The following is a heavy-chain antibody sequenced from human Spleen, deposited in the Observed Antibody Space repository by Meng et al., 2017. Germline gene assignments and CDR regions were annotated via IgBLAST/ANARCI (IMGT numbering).Heavy chain of an antibody. Sequence: QVQLQQWGPGLLKPSETLSLTCVVSGGSFSDYYWSWVRQSPGKGLEWIGEIYHSGTTNYNPSLKGRVTISVDRSKNQFSLKLTSVTAADTAVYYCASYNSGWPQFDYWGQGTLVTVSS. V-gene: IGHV4-34*01. CDR3: ASYNSGWPQFDY. J-gene: IGHJ4*02. CDR2: IYHSGTT. CDR1: GGSFSDYY. D-gene: IGHD6-19*01.